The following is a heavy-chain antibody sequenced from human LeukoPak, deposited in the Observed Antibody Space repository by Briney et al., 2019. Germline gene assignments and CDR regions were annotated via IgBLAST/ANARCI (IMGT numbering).Heavy chain of an antibody. CDR1: GGSFSGYY. D-gene: IGHD3-9*01. CDR2: INHSGST. J-gene: IGHJ4*02. CDR3: ARGVRYFNNGFDY. Sequence: SETLSLTCAVYGGSFSGYYWSWIRQPPGKGLEWIGEINHSGSTNYNPSLKSRVTISVDTSKNQFSLKLSSVTAAGTAVYYCARGVRYFNNGFDYWGQGTLVTVSS. V-gene: IGHV4-34*01.